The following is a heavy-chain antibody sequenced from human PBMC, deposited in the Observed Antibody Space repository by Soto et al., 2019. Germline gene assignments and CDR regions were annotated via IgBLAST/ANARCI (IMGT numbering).Heavy chain of an antibody. J-gene: IGHJ4*02. CDR2: ISSDGSDK. Sequence: VQLVESGGGVVQPGRSLRLSCAASGFTFSNFGMHWVRQAPGKGLEWVAAISSDGSDKYYSKGRFTISRDNSKNTLFLQMNSLRVEDTAVYYCAKGSDVARQELDYWGQGTLVTVSS. CDR3: AKGSDVARQELDY. V-gene: IGHV3-30*18. D-gene: IGHD2-15*01. CDR1: GFTFSNFG.